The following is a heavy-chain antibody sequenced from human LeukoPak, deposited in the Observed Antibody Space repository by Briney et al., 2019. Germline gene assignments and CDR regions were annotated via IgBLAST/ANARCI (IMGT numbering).Heavy chain of an antibody. Sequence: SQTLSLTCTVSGGSITSGGYYWSWIRQHPGKGLEWIGYIYYSGSTYYNPSLKSRVTISADTSKNQFSLKLSSVTAADTAVYYCARDPSHTYDSSGYYHGAFDIWGQGTMVTVSS. V-gene: IGHV4-31*03. CDR1: GGSITSGGYY. J-gene: IGHJ3*02. CDR2: IYYSGST. D-gene: IGHD3-22*01. CDR3: ARDPSHTYDSSGYYHGAFDI.